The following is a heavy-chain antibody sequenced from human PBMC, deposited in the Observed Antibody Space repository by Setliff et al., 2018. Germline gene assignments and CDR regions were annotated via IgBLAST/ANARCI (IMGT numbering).Heavy chain of an antibody. Sequence: ASVKVSCKTSGDTFNNYAITWVRQAPGQGPEWMGGIIPIYGSTNNAEKFQGRVTFSADESMSTVYMELSSLTSADTALYYCARDALYDSNDRNSYYGNWLDPWGQGTLVTVSS. V-gene: IGHV1-69*13. CDR1: GDTFNNYA. D-gene: IGHD3-22*01. CDR2: IIPIYGST. J-gene: IGHJ5*02. CDR3: ARDALYDSNDRNSYYGNWLDP.